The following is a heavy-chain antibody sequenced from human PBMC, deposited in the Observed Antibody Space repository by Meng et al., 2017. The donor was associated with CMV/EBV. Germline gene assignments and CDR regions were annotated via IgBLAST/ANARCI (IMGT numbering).Heavy chain of an antibody. CDR1: GGSFSGYY. V-gene: IGHV4-34*01. J-gene: IGHJ6*02. CDR2: INHSGST. Sequence: SETLSLTCAVYGGSFSGYYWSWIRQPPGKGLEWIGEINHSGSTNYNPSLKSRVTISVDTSKNQFSLKLSSVTAADTAVYYCARVELNTAMSGYGMDVWGQGTTVTVSS. D-gene: IGHD5-18*01. CDR3: ARVELNTAMSGYGMDV.